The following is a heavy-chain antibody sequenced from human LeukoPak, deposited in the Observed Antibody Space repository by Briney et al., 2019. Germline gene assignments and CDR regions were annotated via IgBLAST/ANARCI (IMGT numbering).Heavy chain of an antibody. CDR1: GFTFSSYS. CDR3: ASRTSIGYYEV. Sequence: GGSLRLSCAASGFTFSSYSMLWIRQSTGKALKYVSALSGNGDNTYYASSVKGRFTTSRDNSRNTMHLRKGCLTSEDMGVYYCASRTSIGYYEVWGQGTLVSVSS. V-gene: IGHV3-64*01. D-gene: IGHD1-26*01. J-gene: IGHJ4*02. CDR2: LSGNGDNT.